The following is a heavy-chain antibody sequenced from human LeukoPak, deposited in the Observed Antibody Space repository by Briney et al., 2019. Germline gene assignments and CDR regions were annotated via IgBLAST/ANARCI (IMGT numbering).Heavy chain of an antibody. CDR2: IYAGGNT. CDR3: ARRDSSGYYVY. J-gene: IGHJ4*02. V-gene: IGHV4-4*07. CDR1: GGSISRYY. Sequence: PSETLSLTCTVSGGSISRYYWVWIRQPAGKGLEWIGRIYAGGNTNYNPSLKSRVTMSVDTSKNQFSLKLSSVTAADTAVYYCARRDSSGYYVYWGQGALVTVSS. D-gene: IGHD3-22*01.